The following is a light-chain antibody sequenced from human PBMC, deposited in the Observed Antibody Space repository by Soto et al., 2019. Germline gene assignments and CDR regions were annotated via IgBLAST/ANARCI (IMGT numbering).Light chain of an antibody. CDR3: SSYTSSSTHNYV. CDR1: SSDVGGYNY. CDR2: EVS. J-gene: IGLJ1*01. V-gene: IGLV2-14*01. Sequence: QSALTQPASVSGSPGQSITISCTGTSSDVGGYNYVSWYQQHPGKAPKLMIYEVSNRPSGVSNRFSGSKSGNTASLTISWLQAEDEADYYCSSYTSSSTHNYVFGTGTKLTVL.